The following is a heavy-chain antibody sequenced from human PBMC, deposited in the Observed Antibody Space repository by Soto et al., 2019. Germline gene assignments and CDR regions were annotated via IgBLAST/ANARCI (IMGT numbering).Heavy chain of an antibody. J-gene: IGHJ6*03. V-gene: IGHV1-8*01. Sequence: ASVKVSCKASGYTFTSYDINWVRQATGQGLEWMGWMNPNSGNTGYAQKFQGRVTMTRNTSISTAYMELSSLRSEDTAVYYCARGITMVRRVMVDYMHVSGKATTVTVSS. CDR2: MNPNSGNT. D-gene: IGHD3-10*01. CDR1: GYTFTSYD. CDR3: ARGITMVRRVMVDYMHV.